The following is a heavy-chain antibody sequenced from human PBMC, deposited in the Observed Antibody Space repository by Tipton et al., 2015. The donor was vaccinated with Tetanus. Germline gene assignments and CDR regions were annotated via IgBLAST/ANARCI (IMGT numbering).Heavy chain of an antibody. D-gene: IGHD6-13*01. V-gene: IGHV4-59*01. J-gene: IGHJ6*03. CDR2: IYYSGST. CDR1: GGSISSYY. Sequence: TLSLTCTVSGGSISSYYWSWIRQPPGKGLEWIGYIYYSGSTNYNPSLKSRVTISVDTSKNQFSLKLSSVTAADTAVYYCARSEQQLVRGNYYYYYMDVWGKGTTVTVSS. CDR3: ARSEQQLVRGNYYYYYMDV.